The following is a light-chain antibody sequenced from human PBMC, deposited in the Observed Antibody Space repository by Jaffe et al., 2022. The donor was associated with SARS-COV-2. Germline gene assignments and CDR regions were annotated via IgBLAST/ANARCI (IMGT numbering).Light chain of an antibody. V-gene: IGKV2-30*02. Sequence: DVVMTQSPLSLPVTLGQPASISCRSGQSIVHSDGNNLLNWFQQRPGQSPRRLIYKVSIRDSGVPDRFSGSGSGTNFTLKISRVEAEDLGVYYCMQGTHWPYTFGQGTKLEIK. J-gene: IGKJ2*01. CDR2: KVS. CDR3: MQGTHWPYT. CDR1: QSIVHSDGNNL.